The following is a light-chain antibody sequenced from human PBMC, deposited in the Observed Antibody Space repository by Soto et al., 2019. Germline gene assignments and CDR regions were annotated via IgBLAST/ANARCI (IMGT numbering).Light chain of an antibody. Sequence: VLTHSPTSLCFSAGERSTLSFRSSQSVSNFLAWYQQKPGQAPRLLIYDTFNRATGIPARFSGSGSGTDFTLTINNLQPEDFAVYYCQQRSNWPITVGQGTRLEI. CDR2: DTF. CDR3: QQRSNWPIT. CDR1: QSVSNF. V-gene: IGKV3-11*01. J-gene: IGKJ5*01.